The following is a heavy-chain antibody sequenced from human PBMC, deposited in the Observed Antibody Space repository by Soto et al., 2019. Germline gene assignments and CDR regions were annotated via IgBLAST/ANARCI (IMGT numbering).Heavy chain of an antibody. CDR1: GFTLSNIG. D-gene: IGHD2-21*01. Sequence: QVQLVEPGGGVVQPGTSLRLACAASGFTLSNIGMQWVRQAPGKGLEWVAVISASGNTKYYADSVKGRFTISRDNSKNTLFLQMNSLRTEDTAVYYCAKESGGERYAAYFDLWGQGTLVTVSA. V-gene: IGHV3-30*18. CDR3: AKESGGERYAAYFDL. CDR2: ISASGNTK. J-gene: IGHJ4*02.